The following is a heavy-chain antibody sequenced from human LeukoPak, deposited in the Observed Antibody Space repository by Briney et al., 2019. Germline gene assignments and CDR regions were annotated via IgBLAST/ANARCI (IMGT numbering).Heavy chain of an antibody. CDR1: GFTFNNYA. CDR3: ARDSDYYDSRGSLGAY. CDR2: IYSGGST. D-gene: IGHD3-22*01. J-gene: IGHJ4*02. V-gene: IGHV3-53*01. Sequence: GGSLRLSCAASGFTFNNYAMSWVRQAPGKGLEWVSVIYSGGSTYYADSVKGRFTISRDNSKNTLYLQMNSLRAEDTAVYYCARDSDYYDSRGSLGAYWGQGTLVTVSS.